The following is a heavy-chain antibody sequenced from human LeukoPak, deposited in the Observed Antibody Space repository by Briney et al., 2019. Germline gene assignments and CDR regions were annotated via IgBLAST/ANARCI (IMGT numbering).Heavy chain of an antibody. CDR2: IYPGDSGT. CDR3: ASINMAAAGNGGWEFDY. Sequence: GESLKISCKGSGYSFTSYWIGWVRQMPGKGLEWMGIIYPGDSGTRYSPSFQGQVTISADKSISTAYLQWSSLKASDTAMYYCASINMAAAGNGGWEFDYWGQGTLVTVSS. D-gene: IGHD6-13*01. V-gene: IGHV5-51*01. J-gene: IGHJ4*02. CDR1: GYSFTSYW.